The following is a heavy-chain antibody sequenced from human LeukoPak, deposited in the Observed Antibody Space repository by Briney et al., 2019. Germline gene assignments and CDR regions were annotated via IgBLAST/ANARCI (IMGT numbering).Heavy chain of an antibody. CDR3: ARILISAGTLLDY. Sequence: ASVKVSCKASGYTFAGYGMSWVRQAPGQGLEWMGWIGAYNGDTNYAQKFQGRVTVTTDTSTSTAYTELRSLRSDDTAVYYCARILISAGTLLDYWGQGTLVIVSS. J-gene: IGHJ4*02. D-gene: IGHD6-13*01. V-gene: IGHV1-18*01. CDR1: GYTFAGYG. CDR2: IGAYNGDT.